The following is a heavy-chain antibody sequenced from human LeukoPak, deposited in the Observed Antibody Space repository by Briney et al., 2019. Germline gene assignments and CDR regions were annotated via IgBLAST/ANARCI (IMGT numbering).Heavy chain of an antibody. D-gene: IGHD6-19*01. J-gene: IGHJ6*02. CDR2: INHSGST. V-gene: IGHV4-34*01. Sequence: SETLSLTCAVYGGSFSGYYWSWIRQPPGKGLEWIGEINHSGSTNYNPSLKSQVTISVDTSKNQFSLKLSSVTAADTAVYYCAREGWRAYYYYYGMDVWGQGTTVTVSS. CDR1: GGSFSGYY. CDR3: AREGWRAYYYYYGMDV.